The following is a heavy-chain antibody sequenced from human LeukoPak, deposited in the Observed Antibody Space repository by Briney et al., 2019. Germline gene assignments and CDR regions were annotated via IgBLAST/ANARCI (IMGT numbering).Heavy chain of an antibody. CDR3: GRDHSPSGRYADCFDP. D-gene: IGHD6-19*01. CDR2: ISSSSSYT. J-gene: IGHJ5*02. CDR1: GFTFSDYY. V-gene: IGHV3-11*06. Sequence: GGSLRLSCAASGFTFSDYYMSWLRQAPGKGLEWVSYISSSSSYTNYADSVKGRFTISRDNAKNSLYLQMNSLRAEDTAVYYWGRDHSPSGRYADCFDPWGQGTLVTVSS.